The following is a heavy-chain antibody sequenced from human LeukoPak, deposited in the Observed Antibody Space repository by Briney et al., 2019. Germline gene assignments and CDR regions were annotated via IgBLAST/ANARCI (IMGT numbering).Heavy chain of an antibody. Sequence: GGSLRLSCAASGFTFSSYSMNWVRQAPGKGLEWVSSISSSSSYIYYADSVKGRFTISRDNAKNSLYLQMNSLRAEDTAVYYCASPSRGYCSSTSCYTLYYYGMDVWGQGTTVTVSS. V-gene: IGHV3-21*01. D-gene: IGHD2-2*02. CDR3: ASPSRGYCSSTSCYTLYYYGMDV. CDR1: GFTFSSYS. CDR2: ISSSSSYI. J-gene: IGHJ6*02.